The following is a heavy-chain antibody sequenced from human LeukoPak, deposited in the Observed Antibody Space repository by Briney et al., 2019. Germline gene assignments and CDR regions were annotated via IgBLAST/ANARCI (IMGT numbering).Heavy chain of an antibody. V-gene: IGHV4-34*01. CDR1: GGSFSGYY. CDR3: ARVGYYGSGSLLYNWFHP. J-gene: IGHJ5*02. CDR2: INHSGST. D-gene: IGHD3-10*01. Sequence: SETLSLTCAVYGGSFSGYYWSWIRQPPGKGLEWIGEINHSGSTNYNPSLKSRVTISVDTSKNQFSLKLSSVTAADTAVYYCARVGYYGSGSLLYNWFHPWGQGTLVTVSS.